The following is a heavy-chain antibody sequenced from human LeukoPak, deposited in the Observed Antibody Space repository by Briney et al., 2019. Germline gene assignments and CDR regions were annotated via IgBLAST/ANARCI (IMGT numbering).Heavy chain of an antibody. CDR1: GLTFSGYD. CDR3: ARGDSGLGYFDY. Sequence: PGGSLRLSCAASGLTFSGYDMHWVRQAPGKGLEWVAVIWYDGSNKYYADSVKGRFTISRDNSKNTLYLQMNSLRAEDTAVYYCARGDSGLGYFDYWGQGTLVTVSS. V-gene: IGHV3-33*08. D-gene: IGHD6-19*01. J-gene: IGHJ4*02. CDR2: IWYDGSNK.